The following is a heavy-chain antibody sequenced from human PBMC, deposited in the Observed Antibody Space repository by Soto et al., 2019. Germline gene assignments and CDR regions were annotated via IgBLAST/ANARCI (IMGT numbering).Heavy chain of an antibody. CDR3: AKSSTYSSSSKGYYYYYYYMDV. CDR2: ISYDGSNK. V-gene: IGHV3-30*18. CDR1: GFTFSSYG. J-gene: IGHJ6*03. D-gene: IGHD6-6*01. Sequence: GGSLRLSCAASGFTFSSYGMHWVRQAPGKGLEWVAVISYDGSNKYYADSVKGRFTISRDNSKNTLYLQMNSLRAEDTSVYYCAKSSTYSSSSKGYYYYYYYMDVWGKGTTVTVSS.